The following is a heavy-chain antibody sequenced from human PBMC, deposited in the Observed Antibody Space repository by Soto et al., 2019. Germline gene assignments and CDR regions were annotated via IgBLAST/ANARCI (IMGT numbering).Heavy chain of an antibody. CDR3: AKDPGRYCSGGSCYHFDY. CDR1: GFTFSSYA. V-gene: IGHV3-23*01. D-gene: IGHD2-15*01. J-gene: IGHJ4*02. CDR2: MIGTSGTT. Sequence: GGSLRLSCAASGFTFSSYAMSWVRQAPGKGLEWVSTMIGTSGTTYYADSVQGRFTISRDNSKNTLYLQMNSLRAEDTAVYYCAKDPGRYCSGGSCYHFDYWGQGTLVTVSS.